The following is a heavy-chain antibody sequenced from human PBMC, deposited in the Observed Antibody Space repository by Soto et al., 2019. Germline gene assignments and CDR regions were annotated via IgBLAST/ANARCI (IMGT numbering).Heavy chain of an antibody. D-gene: IGHD3-10*01. CDR2: IYHSGST. J-gene: IGHJ6*03. Sequence: SETLSLTCAVSSGSISSSNWWSWVRQPPGKGLEWIGEIYHSGSTNYNPSLKSRVTISVDKSKNQFSLNLSSVTAADTAVYYCARVGFGSMAAQDYYYMDVWGKGTTVTVSS. CDR3: ARVGFGSMAAQDYYYMDV. CDR1: SGSISSSNW. V-gene: IGHV4-4*02.